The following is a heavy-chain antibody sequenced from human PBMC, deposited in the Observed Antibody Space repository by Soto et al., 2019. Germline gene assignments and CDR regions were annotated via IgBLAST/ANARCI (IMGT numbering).Heavy chain of an antibody. CDR3: ERGDKYSGSIFDY. V-gene: IGHV6-1*01. CDR1: GDGFSINISG. D-gene: IGHD1-26*01. Sequence: SQTLSLTCAITGDGFSINISGFGLGRHSASRGLEWLGRTYYRSKWYYEYSVSVRGLITINPDTSKNQYSLQLNSVTPEDKAVYFCERGDKYSGSIFDYWGQGTLVTVSS. CDR2: TYYRSKWYY. J-gene: IGHJ4*01.